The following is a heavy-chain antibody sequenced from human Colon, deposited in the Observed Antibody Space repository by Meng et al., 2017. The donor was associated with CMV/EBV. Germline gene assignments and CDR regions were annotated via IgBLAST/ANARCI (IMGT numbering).Heavy chain of an antibody. Sequence: GGSLRLSCAASGFSFNDNYFNWVRQAPGKGLEWVSVIYSGGSTNHADSVKGRFTISRDTSKNMIFLQMNNLRAEDTAVYYCARGLSYSGGSAARAFDYWGQGTLVTVSS. CDR3: ARGLSYSGGSAARAFDY. D-gene: IGHD2-21*01. CDR1: GFSFNDNY. J-gene: IGHJ4*02. CDR2: IYSGGST. V-gene: IGHV3-53*01.